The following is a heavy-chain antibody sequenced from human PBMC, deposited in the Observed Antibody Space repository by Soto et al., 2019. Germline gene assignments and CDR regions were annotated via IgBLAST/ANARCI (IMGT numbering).Heavy chain of an antibody. J-gene: IGHJ5*02. CDR1: GFTFSSYG. D-gene: IGHD2-2*01. V-gene: IGHV3-33*01. CDR3: PRGMPSHAVWFDP. Sequence: QVQLVESGGGVVQPGRSLSLSCAASGFTFSSYGMHWVRQAPGTGLEGGAVICYYGSNKYYAYSVKGRFTISRDNSKNTLYLHMNSLRAEDTAVYYCPRGMPSHAVWFDPWGQGTLVTVSS. CDR2: ICYYGSNK.